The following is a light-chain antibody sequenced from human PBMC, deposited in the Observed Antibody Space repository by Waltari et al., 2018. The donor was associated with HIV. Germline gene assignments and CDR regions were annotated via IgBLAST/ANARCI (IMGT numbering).Light chain of an antibody. Sequence: DIQLTQSPSFLSASVRDKVTITCRASQDISNNLAWYQPKPGTVPKLLIYAASSLQSGVPSRFSGSGSGTEFTLTITSLQPDDFATYYCQQLNSDPFTFGPGTKVDIK. CDR2: AAS. CDR3: QQLNSDPFT. CDR1: QDISNN. J-gene: IGKJ3*01. V-gene: IGKV1-9*01.